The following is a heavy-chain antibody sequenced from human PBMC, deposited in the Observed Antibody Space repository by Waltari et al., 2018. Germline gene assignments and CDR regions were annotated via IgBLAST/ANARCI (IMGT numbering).Heavy chain of an antibody. CDR3: FDFWSGL. Sequence: EVQLVESGGGWVKPGGSLRLSCAASGFTSSNAWMNWVRQAPGKGLEWVCRIKSKTDGGTTDYAAPVKGRFTISRDDSKNTLYLQMNSLKTEDTAVYYCFDFWSGLWGQGTLVTVSS. CDR2: IKSKTDGGTT. J-gene: IGHJ4*02. CDR1: GFTSSNAW. D-gene: IGHD3-3*01. V-gene: IGHV3-15*07.